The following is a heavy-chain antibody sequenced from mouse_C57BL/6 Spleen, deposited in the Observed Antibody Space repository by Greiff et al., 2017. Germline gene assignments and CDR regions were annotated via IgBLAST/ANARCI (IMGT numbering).Heavy chain of an antibody. J-gene: IGHJ2*01. CDR1: GYTFTDYE. D-gene: IGHD1-1*01. V-gene: IGHV1-15*01. Sequence: SGAELVRPGASVTLSCKASGYTFTDYEMHWVKQTPVHGLEWIGAIDPETGGTAYNQKFKGKAILTADKSSSTAYMELRSLTSEDSAVYYCTRGHYYGSSYLDYWGQGTTLTVSS. CDR3: TRGHYYGSSYLDY. CDR2: IDPETGGT.